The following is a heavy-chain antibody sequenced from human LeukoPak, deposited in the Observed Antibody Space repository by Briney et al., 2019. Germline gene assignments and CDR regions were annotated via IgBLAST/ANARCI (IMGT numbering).Heavy chain of an antibody. CDR3: ARAYCGGDCYAFDY. D-gene: IGHD2-21*02. CDR2: INPNSGGT. CDR1: GYTFTGYY. J-gene: IGHJ4*02. Sequence: ASVKVSCKASGYTFTGYYMHWVRQAPGQGLEWMGWINPNSGGTNYAQKFQGSVTMTRDTSISTAYMELSRLRSDDTAVYYCARAYCGGDCYAFDYWGQGTLVTVSS. V-gene: IGHV1-2*02.